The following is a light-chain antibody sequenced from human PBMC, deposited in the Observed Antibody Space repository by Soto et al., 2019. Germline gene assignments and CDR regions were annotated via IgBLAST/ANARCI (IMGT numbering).Light chain of an antibody. CDR2: DAY. CDR1: QSVNIY. V-gene: IGKV3-11*01. CDR3: QQSYSTPIT. J-gene: IGKJ5*01. Sequence: EIVLTQSPGTLSLSPGERPTLSCRASQSVNIYLAWYQQKPGQAPRLLIHDAYSRAPGITARFSGSGSGTDFTLTISSLQPEDFATYYCQQSYSTPITFGPGTRLEIK.